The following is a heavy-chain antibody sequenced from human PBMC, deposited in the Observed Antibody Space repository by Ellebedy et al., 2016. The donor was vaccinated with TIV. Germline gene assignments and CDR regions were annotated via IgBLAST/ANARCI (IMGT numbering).Heavy chain of an antibody. CDR3: AKDRYYGSGSYSDY. CDR1: GFTFSTYS. J-gene: IGHJ4*02. CDR2: IYSGGSTI. V-gene: IGHV3-48*01. D-gene: IGHD3-10*01. Sequence: GESLKISCSASGFTFSTYSMNWVRQAPGKGLEWISYIYSGGSTIYYADSVKGRFTISRDNADNSLYLQMNSLRAEDTAVYYCAKDRYYGSGSYSDYWGQGTLVTVSS.